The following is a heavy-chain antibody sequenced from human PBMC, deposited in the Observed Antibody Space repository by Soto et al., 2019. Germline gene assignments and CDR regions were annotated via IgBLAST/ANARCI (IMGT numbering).Heavy chain of an antibody. CDR2: IYYSGST. Sequence: QVQLQESGPGLVKPSQTLSLTCTVSGDSISNPDYYWSWIRQLPGKDLEWIGYIYYSGSTYYNPSLKSRVNISIDTSKNQFSLNLSSVTAADTAVYYCARETTPRYFDFWGQGTLVTVSS. CDR3: ARETTPRYFDF. V-gene: IGHV4-31*03. D-gene: IGHD4-17*01. CDR1: GDSISNPDYY. J-gene: IGHJ4*02.